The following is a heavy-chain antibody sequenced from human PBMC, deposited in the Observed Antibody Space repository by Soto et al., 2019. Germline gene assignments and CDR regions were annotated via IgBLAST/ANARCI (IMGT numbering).Heavy chain of an antibody. CDR2: INPNSGGT. V-gene: IGHV1-2*02. CDR1: GYTFTGYY. J-gene: IGHJ5*02. CDR3: ARDRCSSTSCYRGIDWFDP. D-gene: IGHD2-2*02. Sequence: PSVKVSCKASGYTFTGYYMHWVRQAPGQGLEWMGWINPNSGGTNYAQKFQGRATMTRDTSISTAYMELSRLRSDDTAVYYCARDRCSSTSCYRGIDWFDPWGQGTLVTVSS.